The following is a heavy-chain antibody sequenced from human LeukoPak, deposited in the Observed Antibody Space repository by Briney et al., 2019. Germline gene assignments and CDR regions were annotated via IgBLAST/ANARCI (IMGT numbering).Heavy chain of an antibody. V-gene: IGHV1-2*02. CDR1: GYIFTAYY. Sequence: ASVKVSCKASGYIFTAYYMHWVRQAPGQGFEWVGWINPNTGDTSYAQKFQGRVTMTRDTTISTAYMDLSSLTSDDAAVYYCASYPRYVSSPPFDYWGQGTQVSASS. J-gene: IGHJ4*02. CDR3: ASYPRYVSSPPFDY. D-gene: IGHD2-15*01. CDR2: INPNTGDT.